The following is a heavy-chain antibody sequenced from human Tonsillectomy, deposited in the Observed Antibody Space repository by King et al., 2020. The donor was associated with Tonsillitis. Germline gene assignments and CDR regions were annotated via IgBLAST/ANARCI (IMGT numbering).Heavy chain of an antibody. D-gene: IGHD2/OR15-2a*01. V-gene: IGHV4-39*06. Sequence: QLQESGPGLVTPSETLSLTCTVSGGSISSSRYYWGWIRQPPGKGLEWIGSIYYSGSNYQNPSLKSRVTISVDTSKNQFALKLSSVTAADTAVYYCARLAVGNIDFDYWGQGTLVTVSS. J-gene: IGHJ4*02. CDR1: GGSISSSRYY. CDR2: IYYSGSN. CDR3: ARLAVGNIDFDY.